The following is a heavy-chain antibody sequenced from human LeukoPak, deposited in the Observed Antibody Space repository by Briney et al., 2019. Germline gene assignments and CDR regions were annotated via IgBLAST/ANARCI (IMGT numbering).Heavy chain of an antibody. CDR2: IYYSGGT. CDR1: GASISSGGYY. J-gene: IGHJ4*02. V-gene: IGHV4-30-2*01. D-gene: IGHD6-6*01. Sequence: SETLSLTCTVSGASISSGGYYWNWIRQPPGKGLEWIGYIYYSGGTYYNPSLKNRVTISVDRSKNQFSLNLSSVTAADTAVYHCARAVILARQLDYWGQETLVTVSS. CDR3: ARAVILARQLDY.